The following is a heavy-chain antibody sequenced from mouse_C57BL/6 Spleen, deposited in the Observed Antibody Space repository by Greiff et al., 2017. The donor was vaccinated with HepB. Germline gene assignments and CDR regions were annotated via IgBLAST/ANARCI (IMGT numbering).Heavy chain of an antibody. V-gene: IGHV1-55*01. CDR1: GYTFTSYW. CDR3: ARWEDSSGYSYYAMDY. Sequence: QVQLKQPGAELVKPGASVKMSCKASGYTFTSYWITWVKQRPGQGLEWIGDIYPGSGSTNYNEKFKSKATLTVDTSSSTAYMQLSILTSEDSAVYYCARWEDSSGYSYYAMDYWGQGTSVTVSS. J-gene: IGHJ4*01. D-gene: IGHD3-2*02. CDR2: IYPGSGST.